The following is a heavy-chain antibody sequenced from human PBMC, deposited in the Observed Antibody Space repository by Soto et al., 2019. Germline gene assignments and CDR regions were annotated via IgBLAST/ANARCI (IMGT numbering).Heavy chain of an antibody. V-gene: IGHV3-74*01. J-gene: IGHJ4*02. CDR1: GFTFSSYW. Sequence: GGSLRLSCAASGFTFSSYWMHWVRQAPGKGLVWVSRINSDGRSTSYADSVKGRFTISRDNAKNTLYLQMNSLRVEDTAVYYCTRDPHLRDNSAYYFDYWGQGTLVTVSS. CDR2: INSDGRST. D-gene: IGHD3-16*01. CDR3: TRDPHLRDNSAYYFDY.